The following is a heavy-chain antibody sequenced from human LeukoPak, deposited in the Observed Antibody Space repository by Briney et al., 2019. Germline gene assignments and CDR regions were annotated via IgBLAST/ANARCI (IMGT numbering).Heavy chain of an antibody. CDR1: GGTFSSYA. Sequence: ASVKVSYKASGGTFSSYAISWVRQAPGQGLEWMGRIIPIFGTANYAQKFQGRVTITTDESTSTAYMELSSLRSEDTAVYYCARAADYGDYHDAFDIWGQGTMVTASS. CDR2: IIPIFGTA. V-gene: IGHV1-69*05. D-gene: IGHD4-17*01. CDR3: ARAADYGDYHDAFDI. J-gene: IGHJ3*02.